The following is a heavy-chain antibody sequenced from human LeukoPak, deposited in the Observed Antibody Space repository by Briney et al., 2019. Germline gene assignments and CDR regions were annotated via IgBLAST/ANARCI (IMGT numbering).Heavy chain of an antibody. J-gene: IGHJ6*03. Sequence: SETLSLTCTVSGGSISSYYWTWIRQPPGKGLEWIGYIYYSGSTNYNPSLKSRVTISLDTSKNQFSLKLSSVTAADTAVYYCARVPPSYYYYYYMDVWGKGTTVTVSS. V-gene: IGHV4-59*01. CDR2: IYYSGST. CDR1: GGSISSYY. CDR3: ARVPPSYYYYYYMDV.